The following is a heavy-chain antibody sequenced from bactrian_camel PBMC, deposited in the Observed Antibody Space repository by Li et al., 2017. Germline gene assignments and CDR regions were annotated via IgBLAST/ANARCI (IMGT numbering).Heavy chain of an antibody. V-gene: IGHV3S40*01. J-gene: IGHJ6*01. CDR3: ATDPTLILVAGGSVFGH. CDR2: INSGGGST. D-gene: IGHD6*01. Sequence: VQLVESGGGLVQPGGSLRLSCAVSGFIFSSYDMSWVRQAPGKGIEWVSAINSGGGSTYYADSVKGRFTISRDNAKNMVTLQMNSLKSEDTALYYCATDPTLILVAGGSVFGHWGQGTQVTVS. CDR1: GFIFSSYD.